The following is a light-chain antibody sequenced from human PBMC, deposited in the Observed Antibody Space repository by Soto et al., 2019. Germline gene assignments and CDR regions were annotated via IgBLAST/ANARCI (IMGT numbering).Light chain of an antibody. CDR1: QSISSW. V-gene: IGKV1-5*01. CDR2: DAS. CDR3: QQCARYPLT. Sequence: DIQMTQSPSTLSASVGARVAITCRASQSISSWLAWYQQKPGKAPKLLIYDASTLESGVPSRFSGSGSGTEFTLTISSLQPDDFATYYCQQCARYPLTCGGGTTLEI. J-gene: IGKJ4*01.